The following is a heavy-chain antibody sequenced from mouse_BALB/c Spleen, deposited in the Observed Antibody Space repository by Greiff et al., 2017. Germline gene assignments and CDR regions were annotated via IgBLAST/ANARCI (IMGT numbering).Heavy chain of an antibody. D-gene: IGHD2-12*01. CDR3: ARLRRDYYAMDY. Sequence: VQLKQSGAELVKPGASVKLSCTASGFNIKDTYMHWVKQRPEQGLEWIGRIDPANGNTKYDPKFQGKATITADTSSNTAYLQLSSLTSEDTAVYYCARLRRDYYAMDYWGQGTSVTVSS. V-gene: IGHV14-3*02. J-gene: IGHJ4*01. CDR1: GFNIKDTY. CDR2: IDPANGNT.